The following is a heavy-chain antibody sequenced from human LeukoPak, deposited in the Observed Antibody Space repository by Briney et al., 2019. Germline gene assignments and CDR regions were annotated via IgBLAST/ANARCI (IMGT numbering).Heavy chain of an antibody. J-gene: IGHJ3*02. CDR3: ARIMSYSSAFDI. Sequence: GSSVKVSCKASGGTFSSYAISWVRQAPGQGLEWMGGIIPIFGTANYAQKFQGRVTITADKSTSTAYMELSSLRSEDTAVYYCARIMSYSSAFDIWGQGTMVTVSS. V-gene: IGHV1-69*06. CDR2: IIPIFGTA. D-gene: IGHD1-26*01. CDR1: GGTFSSYA.